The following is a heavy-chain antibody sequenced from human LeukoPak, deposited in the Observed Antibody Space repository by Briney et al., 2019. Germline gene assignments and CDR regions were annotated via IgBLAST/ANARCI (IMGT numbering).Heavy chain of an antibody. V-gene: IGHV3-7*01. CDR3: AREARYYYYYYMDV. CDR1: GFTFTSYW. J-gene: IGHJ6*03. Sequence: GGSLRLSCAASGFTFTSYWMTWVRQAPGKGLEWLANIKQDGSEKYYVDSVKGRFTISRDNSKNTLYLQMNSLRAEDTAVYYCAREARYYYYYYMDVWGKGTTVTISS. CDR2: IKQDGSEK.